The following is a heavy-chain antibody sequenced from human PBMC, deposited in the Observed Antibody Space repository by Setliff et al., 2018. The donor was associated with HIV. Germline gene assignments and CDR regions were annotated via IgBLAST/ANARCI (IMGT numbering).Heavy chain of an antibody. J-gene: IGHJ4*02. CDR1: GGSISSSSYY. D-gene: IGHD5-18*01. Sequence: SETLSLTCTVSGGSISSSSYYWGWIRQPPGKGLEWIGNIYSGGTTYYNSSLRSRVTISVDTSKNQFSLKLRSVTAADTAVYYCGRLSDTAMASFDSWGQGTLVTVSS. CDR3: GRLSDTAMASFDS. CDR2: IYSGGTT. V-gene: IGHV4-39*07.